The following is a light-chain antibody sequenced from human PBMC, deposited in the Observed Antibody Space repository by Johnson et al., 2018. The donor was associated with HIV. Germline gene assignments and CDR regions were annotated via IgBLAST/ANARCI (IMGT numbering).Light chain of an antibody. CDR2: DNT. CDR1: SSNIGNNY. V-gene: IGLV1-51*01. Sequence: QSVLTQPPSVSAAPVQKVTISCSGSSSNIGNNYVSWYQQLPGTAPKLLIYDNTKRPSGIPDRFSGSKSGTSATLGLTGLQTGDDADYYCGTWDSSLSAYVFGTGTKVTVL. J-gene: IGLJ1*01. CDR3: GTWDSSLSAYV.